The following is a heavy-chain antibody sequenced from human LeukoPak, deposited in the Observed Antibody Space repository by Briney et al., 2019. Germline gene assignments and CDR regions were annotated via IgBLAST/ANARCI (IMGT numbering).Heavy chain of an antibody. J-gene: IGHJ4*02. D-gene: IGHD2-2*01. CDR1: GGSISSGDYY. V-gene: IGHV4-30-4*08. CDR3: AREEYQLLVGYYFDY. CDR2: IYYSGST. Sequence: PSQTLSLTCTVSGGSISSGDYYWSWIRQPPGKGLECIGYIYYSGSTYYNPSLKSRVTISVDTSKNQFSLKLSSVTAADTAVYYCAREEYQLLVGYYFDYWGQGTLVTVSS.